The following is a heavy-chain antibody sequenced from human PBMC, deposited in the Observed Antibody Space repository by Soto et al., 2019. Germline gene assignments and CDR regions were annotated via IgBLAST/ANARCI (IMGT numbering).Heavy chain of an antibody. CDR3: TVLAQGTRGHSSFYYDMDV. CDR2: MNPDSGHT. CDR1: GYTFTSYD. Sequence: GASVKVSCKASGYTFTSYDINWVRQATGQGLEWMGWMNPDSGHTGYAQRFQGRVTMTRDTSITTAYMELSSLRSEDTAVYYCTVLAQGTRGHSSFYYDMDVWGQGTTVTVSS. J-gene: IGHJ6*02. D-gene: IGHD6-6*01. V-gene: IGHV1-8*01.